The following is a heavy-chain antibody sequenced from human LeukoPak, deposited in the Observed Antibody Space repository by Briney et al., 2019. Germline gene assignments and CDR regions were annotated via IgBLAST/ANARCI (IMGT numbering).Heavy chain of an antibody. CDR3: TRENRHSSGWYGAFDI. Sequence: PGGSLRLSCAASGYTFSNYGMHWVRQAPGKGLGWVTVTSYDGSNKYYADSVRGQFTISKDNSKNTLYLQMNSPKTEDTAVYYCTRENRHSSGWYGAFDIWGQGTMVSVSS. J-gene: IGHJ3*02. CDR1: GYTFSNYG. CDR2: TSYDGSNK. D-gene: IGHD6-19*01. V-gene: IGHV3-30*03.